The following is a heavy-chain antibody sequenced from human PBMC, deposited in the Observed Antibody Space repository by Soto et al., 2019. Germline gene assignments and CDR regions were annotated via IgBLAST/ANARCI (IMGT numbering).Heavy chain of an antibody. V-gene: IGHV4-34*01. CDR3: ASSAGKYSYYYAMDV. J-gene: IGHJ6*02. Sequence: QVQLQQWGAGLLKPSETLSLTCAVYGESFSGYYWSWIRQPPGKGLEWIGEINHSGSTNYNPSLKSRVTISADTSKKQFALNLSSVTAADTAVYYCASSAGKYSYYYAMDVWGQGTTVTVSS. D-gene: IGHD3-10*01. CDR1: GESFSGYY. CDR2: INHSGST.